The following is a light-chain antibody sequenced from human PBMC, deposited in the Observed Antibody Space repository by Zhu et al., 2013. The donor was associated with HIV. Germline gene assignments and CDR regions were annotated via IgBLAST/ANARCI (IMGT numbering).Light chain of an antibody. CDR2: KVS. Sequence: DIVMTQSPLSLPVTLGQPASISCRSSQSLVYSDGNTYLNWYHQRPGQSPRRLIYKVSNRDSGVPDRFSGSGSGSDFTLKISRVEAEDVGVYYCMQRIEFPSTFGQGTKVEIK. CDR1: QSLVYSDGNTY. J-gene: IGKJ1*01. V-gene: IGKV2-30*01. CDR3: MQRIEFPST.